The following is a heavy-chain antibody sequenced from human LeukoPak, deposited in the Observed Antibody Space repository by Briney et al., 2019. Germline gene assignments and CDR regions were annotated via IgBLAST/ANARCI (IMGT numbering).Heavy chain of an antibody. CDR1: GGSISSGSYY. V-gene: IGHV4-61*02. CDR3: ARAGAVVDNWFDP. J-gene: IGHJ5*02. Sequence: SQTLSLTCTVSGGSISSGSYYWSWIRQPAGKGLEWIGRIYTSGSTHYNPSLKSRVTISVDTSKNQFSLKLSFVTAADTAVYYCARAGAVVDNWFDPWGQGTLVTVSS. D-gene: IGHD2-15*01. CDR2: IYTSGST.